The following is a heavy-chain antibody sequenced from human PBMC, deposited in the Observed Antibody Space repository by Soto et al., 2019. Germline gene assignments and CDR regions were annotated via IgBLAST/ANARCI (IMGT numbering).Heavy chain of an antibody. D-gene: IGHD2-2*01. J-gene: IGHJ5*02. V-gene: IGHV4-59*08. CDR2: IYYSGST. Sequence: PSETLSLTCTVSGGSISSYYWSWIRQPPGKGLEWIGYIYYSGSTNYNPSLKSRVTISVDTSKNQFSLKLSSVTAADTAVYYCARLLIVVVPAASGTLSWFDPWGQGTLVTVSS. CDR1: GGSISSYY. CDR3: ARLLIVVVPAASGTLSWFDP.